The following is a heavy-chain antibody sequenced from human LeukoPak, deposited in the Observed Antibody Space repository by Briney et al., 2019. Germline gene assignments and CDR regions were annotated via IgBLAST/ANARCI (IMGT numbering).Heavy chain of an antibody. V-gene: IGHV1-18*01. CDR1: GYTFTSYG. CDR3: ARVLATLGYCSSTSCYLEGYGMDV. J-gene: IGHJ6*02. D-gene: IGHD2-2*03. Sequence: ASVKVSCKASGYTFTSYGISWVRQAPGQGLEWMGWISAYNGNTNYVQKLQGRVTMTTDTSTSTAYMELRSLRSDDTAVYYCARVLATLGYCSSTSCYLEGYGMDVWGQGTTVTVSS. CDR2: ISAYNGNT.